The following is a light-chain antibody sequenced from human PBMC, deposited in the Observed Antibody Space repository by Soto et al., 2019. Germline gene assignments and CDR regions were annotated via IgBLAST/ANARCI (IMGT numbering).Light chain of an antibody. J-gene: IGKJ5*01. CDR2: DAS. Sequence: EIVLTQSPATLSLSPGERANLSCRDSQSVSSYLAWYQQKPGQTPRFFIYDASNRATGIPARFSGSGSGTDFSFTISSLEPEDFAFYYCQQRSICPITFGQGTRLEIK. CDR1: QSVSSY. V-gene: IGKV3-11*01. CDR3: QQRSICPIT.